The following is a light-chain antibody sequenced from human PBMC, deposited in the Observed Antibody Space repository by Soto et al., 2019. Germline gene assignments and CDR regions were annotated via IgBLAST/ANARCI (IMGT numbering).Light chain of an antibody. CDR2: DAS. CDR1: QDISNS. V-gene: IGKV1-33*01. J-gene: IGKJ5*01. CDR3: QHCDSLPLT. Sequence: IPIAQSPYPLSASVGDRVTISCQASQDISNSLNWYQQKPGKAPKLLIYDASNLETGVPSRFSGSGSGTDFTFTISSLQPEDIATYYCQHCDSLPLTFGQGTRLEI.